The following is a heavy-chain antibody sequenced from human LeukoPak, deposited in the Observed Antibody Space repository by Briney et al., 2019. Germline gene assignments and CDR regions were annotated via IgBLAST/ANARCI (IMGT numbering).Heavy chain of an antibody. CDR2: IYYSGST. J-gene: IGHJ4*02. D-gene: IGHD6-6*01. V-gene: IGHV4-31*03. CDR1: GGSISSGGYY. Sequence: PSETLSLTCTVSGGSISSGGYYWSWIRQHPGKGLEWIGYIYYSGSTYYNPSLKSRVTISVDTSKNQFSLKLSSVTAADTAVYYCAREAYSSSSKISSGIDYWGQGTLVTVSS. CDR3: AREAYSSSSKISSGIDY.